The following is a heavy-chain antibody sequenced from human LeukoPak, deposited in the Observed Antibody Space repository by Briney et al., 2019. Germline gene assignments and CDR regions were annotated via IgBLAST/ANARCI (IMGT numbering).Heavy chain of an antibody. J-gene: IGHJ6*03. CDR3: AQSYGLADYAFGYYYYYMDV. D-gene: IGHD4-17*01. Sequence: SVKASCKASGGTFSSYAISWVRQAPGQGLEWMGGIIPIFGTANYAQKFQGRVTITTDESTSTAYMELSSLRSEDTAVYYCAQSYGLADYAFGYYYYYMDVWGKGTTVTVSS. V-gene: IGHV1-69*05. CDR1: GGTFSSYA. CDR2: IIPIFGTA.